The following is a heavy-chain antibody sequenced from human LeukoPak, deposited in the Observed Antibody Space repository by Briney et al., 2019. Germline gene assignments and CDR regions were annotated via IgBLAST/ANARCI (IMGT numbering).Heavy chain of an antibody. D-gene: IGHD2-15*01. CDR2: ISYDGSNK. Sequence: GSLRLSCAASGFTFSSYAMHWVRQAPGKGLEWVAVISYDGSNKYYADSVKGRFTISRDNSKNTLYVQMNSLRAEDTAVYYCARDWDIVVLKYYFDYWGQGTLVTVSS. CDR1: GFTFSSYA. V-gene: IGHV3-30-3*01. CDR3: ARDWDIVVLKYYFDY. J-gene: IGHJ4*02.